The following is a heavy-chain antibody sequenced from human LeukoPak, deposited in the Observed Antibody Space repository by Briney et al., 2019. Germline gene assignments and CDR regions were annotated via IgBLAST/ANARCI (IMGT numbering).Heavy chain of an antibody. J-gene: IGHJ4*02. CDR3: ARSGGGYSSGYFY. V-gene: IGHV3-66*03. CDR1: GFTVSSNS. D-gene: IGHD6-19*01. CDR2: IYSDNT. Sequence: GGSLRLSCTVSGFTVSSNSMSWVRQAPGEGLEWVSFIYSDNTHYSDSVKGRFTISRDNSKNTLYLLMNSLRAEDTAVYYCARSGGGYSSGYFYWGQGTLVTVSS.